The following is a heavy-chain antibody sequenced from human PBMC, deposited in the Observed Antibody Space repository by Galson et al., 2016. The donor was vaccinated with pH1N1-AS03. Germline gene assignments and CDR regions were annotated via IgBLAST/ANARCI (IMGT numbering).Heavy chain of an antibody. CDR3: ARGRGSYGMDV. J-gene: IGHJ6*02. Sequence: SVKVSCKASGYTFISYVMHWVRQAPGQRLEWMGWINAGNGNTTYSQRFQGRVTITRDTSASKAYMELSSLRSEDTAVYYWARGRGSYGMDVWGQGTTVTVSS. CDR2: INAGNGNT. D-gene: IGHD1-26*01. CDR1: GYTFISYV. V-gene: IGHV1-3*01.